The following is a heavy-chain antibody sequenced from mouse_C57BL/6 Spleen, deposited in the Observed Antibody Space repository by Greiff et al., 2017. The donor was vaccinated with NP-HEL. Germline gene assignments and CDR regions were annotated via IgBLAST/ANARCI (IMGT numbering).Heavy chain of an antibody. CDR3: ARHEEAYYYGSSPLAY. Sequence: QVQLQQSGAELVKPGASVKLSCKASGYTFTEYTIHWVKQRSGQGLEWIGWFYPGSGSIKYNEKFKDKATLTADKSSSTVYMELSRLTSEDSAVYFWARHEEAYYYGSSPLAYWGQGTLVTVSA. J-gene: IGHJ3*01. CDR1: GYTFTEYT. CDR2: FYPGSGSI. D-gene: IGHD1-1*01. V-gene: IGHV1-62-2*01.